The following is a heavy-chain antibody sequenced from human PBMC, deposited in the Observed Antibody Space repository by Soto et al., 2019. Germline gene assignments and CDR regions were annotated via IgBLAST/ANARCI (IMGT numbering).Heavy chain of an antibody. CDR3: AKDDGSSWYVDY. CDR2: ISGSGVRT. V-gene: IGHV3-23*01. J-gene: IGHJ4*02. CDR1: GFSFSSYA. D-gene: IGHD6-13*01. Sequence: GSLRLSCTASGFSFSSYAMSWVRQAPGKGLEWVSGISGSGVRTYYADSVKGRFTISRDNPKNTLYLQMNSLRAEDTAVHYCAKDDGSSWYVDYWGQGTLVTVSS.